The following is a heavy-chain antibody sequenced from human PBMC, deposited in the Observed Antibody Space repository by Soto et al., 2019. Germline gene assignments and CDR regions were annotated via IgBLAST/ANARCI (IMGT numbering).Heavy chain of an antibody. CDR2: ISSSSSYT. J-gene: IGHJ6*02. V-gene: IGHV3-21*05. CDR1: GFTFSTYS. CDR3: AKGRSYYYYYGVDV. Sequence: PGGSLRLSCAASGFTFSTYSMNWVRQAPGKGLEWVSYISSSSSYTNYADSVKGRFTISRDNAKNSLYLQMNSLRAEDTAVYYCAKGRSYYYYYGVDVWGQGTTVTVSS.